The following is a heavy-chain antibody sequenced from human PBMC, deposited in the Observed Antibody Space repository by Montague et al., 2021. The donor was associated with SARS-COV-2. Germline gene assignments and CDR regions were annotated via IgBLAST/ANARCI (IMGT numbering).Heavy chain of an antibody. D-gene: IGHD2-8*01. CDR1: GGSINNNY. CDR3: ARDSGGHGVLDV. V-gene: IGHV4-59*01. CDR2: VFYSGST. J-gene: IGHJ6*02. Sequence: SETLSLTCTVSGGSINNNYWSWIRQPPGKGLEWIGKVFYSGSTNYNPSLKSRVTISVDTSKNQFSLKVSSVTAADTAVSFCARDSGGHGVLDVWGQGTTVSASS.